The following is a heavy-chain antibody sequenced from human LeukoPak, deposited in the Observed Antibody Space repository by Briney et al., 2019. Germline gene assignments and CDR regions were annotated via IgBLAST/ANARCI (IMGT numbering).Heavy chain of an antibody. J-gene: IGHJ4*02. CDR2: IYTSGTT. D-gene: IGHD1-26*01. CDR1: GGSLSSYF. Sequence: SETLSLTCTVSGGSLSSYFWSWIRQPAGKGLEWIGRIYTSGTTNYNPSLKSRVSMSVDTSKNRFSLKLSSVTAADTAVYYCARESGTERYFDYWGQGTLVTVSS. CDR3: ARESGTERYFDY. V-gene: IGHV4-4*07.